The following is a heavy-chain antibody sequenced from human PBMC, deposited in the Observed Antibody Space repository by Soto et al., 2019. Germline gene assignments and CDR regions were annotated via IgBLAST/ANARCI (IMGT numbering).Heavy chain of an antibody. CDR2: FYYTGTT. CDR1: GASLSSGSYY. D-gene: IGHD2-8*02. J-gene: IGHJ4*02. CDR3: ARISYWVKDY. V-gene: IGHV4-61*01. Sequence: PSKTLSLTCTVSGASLSSGSYYWSWIRQPPGKGLEWIGYFYYTGTTKYNPSLESRVTISADTSKNQFSLNLTSVTAADTAVYYCARISYWVKDYWGQGALVTVSS.